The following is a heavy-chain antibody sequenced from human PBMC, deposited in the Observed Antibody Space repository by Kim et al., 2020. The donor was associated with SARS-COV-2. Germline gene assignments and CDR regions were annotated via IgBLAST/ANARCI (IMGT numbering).Heavy chain of an antibody. CDR3: ARDQGFSSSWYEYYYGMDV. CDR2: IDPIDSST. V-gene: IGHV5-10-1*01. CDR1: GYTFTSYW. J-gene: IGHJ6*02. Sequence: GESLKISCKGSGYTFTSYWISWVRQMPGKGLEWMGRIDPIDSSTKYSPSFQGHVTISTDKSISTAYLQWSSLKASDTAMYYCARDQGFSSSWYEYYYGMDVWGQGTTVTVSS. D-gene: IGHD6-13*01.